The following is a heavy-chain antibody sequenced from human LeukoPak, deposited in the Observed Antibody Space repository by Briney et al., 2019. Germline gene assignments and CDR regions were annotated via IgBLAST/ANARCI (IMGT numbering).Heavy chain of an antibody. J-gene: IGHJ6*03. D-gene: IGHD3-22*01. Sequence: SETLSLTCTVSGGSISSYYWSWIRQPPGKGLEWIGYIYYSGSTNYNPSLKSRVTISVDTSKNQFSLKLSSVTAADSAVYYCARAEYYDSSGYTPGYFYYYMDVWGKGSTVTVSS. CDR3: ARAEYYDSSGYTPGYFYYYMDV. V-gene: IGHV4-59*01. CDR2: IYYSGST. CDR1: GGSISSYY.